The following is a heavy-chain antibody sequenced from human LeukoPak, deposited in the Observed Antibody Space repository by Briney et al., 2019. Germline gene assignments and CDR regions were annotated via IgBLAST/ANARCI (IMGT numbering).Heavy chain of an antibody. J-gene: IGHJ4*02. CDR1: GGSISTYY. CDR3: ARSLGYTYGYADY. D-gene: IGHD5-18*01. V-gene: IGHV4-4*07. CDR2: IYVSGST. Sequence: PSETLSLTCTVSGGSISTYYWSWIRQPAGKGLEWLGRIYVSGSTDYNPSLKSRVTMSLDTSENQFSLKLSSVTAADAAVYYCARSLGYTYGYADYWGQGTLVTVSS.